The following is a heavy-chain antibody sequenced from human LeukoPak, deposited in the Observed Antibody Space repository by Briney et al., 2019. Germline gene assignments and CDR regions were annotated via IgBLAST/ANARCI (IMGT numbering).Heavy chain of an antibody. D-gene: IGHD2-21*01. CDR2: INSSSNYI. V-gene: IGHV3-21*01. J-gene: IGHJ4*02. Sequence: PGGSLRLSCAASGFTVSSNYMSWVRQTPGKGLEWVSSINSSSNYIYYADSVKGRFTISRDNAKSSLYLHMSSLRAEDTAVYYCARSALDSIYSQIDYWGQGTLVTVSS. CDR1: GFTVSSNY. CDR3: ARSALDSIYSQIDY.